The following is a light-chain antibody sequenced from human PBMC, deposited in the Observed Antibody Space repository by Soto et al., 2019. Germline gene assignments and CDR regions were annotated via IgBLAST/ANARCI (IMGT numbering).Light chain of an antibody. J-gene: IGKJ2*01. CDR1: QSVSSSY. Sequence: EIVLTQSPGTLSLSPGERATLSCRASQSVSSSYLAWYQKKPGQAPRLLIYGASSRATGIPDRFSGSGSGTDFTLTISRLEPEDFAEYYCQQYGSSPLYTFGQGTKLEIK. V-gene: IGKV3-20*01. CDR2: GAS. CDR3: QQYGSSPLYT.